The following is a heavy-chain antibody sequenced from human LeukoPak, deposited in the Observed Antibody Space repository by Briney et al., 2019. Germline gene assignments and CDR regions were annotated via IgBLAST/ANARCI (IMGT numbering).Heavy chain of an antibody. D-gene: IGHD3-10*01. CDR1: GGSISSYY. CDR3: ARSLLLWFGGLGISDY. CDR2: IYYSGST. J-gene: IGHJ4*02. Sequence: SETLSLTCTVSGGSISSYYWGWIRQPPGKGLEWIGSIYYSGSTYYNPSLKSRVTISVDTSKNQFSLKLSSVTAADTAVYYCARSLLLWFGGLGISDYWGQGTLVTVSS. V-gene: IGHV4-39*01.